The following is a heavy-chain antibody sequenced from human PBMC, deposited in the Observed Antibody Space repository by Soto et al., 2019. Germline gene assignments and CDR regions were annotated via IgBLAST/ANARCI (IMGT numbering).Heavy chain of an antibody. J-gene: IGHJ4*02. CDR1: GGTFSSYD. CDR3: ARPCYGNPLGY. D-gene: IGHD2-2*01. V-gene: IGHV1-69*01. Sequence: QVQLVQSGAEVKKPGSSVKVSCKASGGTFSSYDLSWVRQAPGQGLEWMGGIIPIFGTANYAQQCQCRVTITEDESTSKAYLELSSLRSEDPAVYYCARPCYGNPLGYWCQGTLVTVSS. CDR2: IIPIFGTA.